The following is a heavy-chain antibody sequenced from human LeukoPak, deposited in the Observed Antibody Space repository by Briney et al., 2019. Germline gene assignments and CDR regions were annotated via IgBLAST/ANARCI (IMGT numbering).Heavy chain of an antibody. V-gene: IGHV3-23*01. Sequence: GGSLRLSCAASGFTLSSYAMSWVRHAPEGGLERVSAISGSGGSTYYADSVKGRFTISRDNSKNTLYLQMNSLRAEDTAVYYCAKPRRGIAVAGTDYWGQGTLVTVSS. CDR2: ISGSGGST. J-gene: IGHJ4*02. CDR3: AKPRRGIAVAGTDY. CDR1: GFTLSSYA. D-gene: IGHD6-19*01.